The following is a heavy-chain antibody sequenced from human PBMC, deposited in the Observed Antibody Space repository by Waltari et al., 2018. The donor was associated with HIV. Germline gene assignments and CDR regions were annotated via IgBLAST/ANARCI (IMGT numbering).Heavy chain of an antibody. J-gene: IGHJ4*02. Sequence: QVQLQESGPGLVKPSQTLSLTCTVSGGSISSGSYYWSWIRQPAGKGLEWIGRIYTSGRTTHPPSLKRRVTLSVHPSKNQFSLKLSSVTAADTAVYSCASYYCCGGSCSDYWGQGPLVTVSS. D-gene: IGHD2-15*01. CDR3: ASYYCCGGSCSDY. CDR2: IYTSGRT. V-gene: IGHV4-61*02. CDR1: GGSISSGSYY.